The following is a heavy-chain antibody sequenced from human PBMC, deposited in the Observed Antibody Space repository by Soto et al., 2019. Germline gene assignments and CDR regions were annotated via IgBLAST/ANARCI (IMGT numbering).Heavy chain of an antibody. CDR2: IYSDGST. D-gene: IGHD3-10*01. CDR3: ARTVSGVFDY. Sequence: EVQLVESGGGLVQPGGSLRLSCAASEFTVSSNYMSWVRQAPGKGLEWVSVIYSDGSTYYADSVRGRFTISRDTSKNTLYLQMNTLRAEDTAVYYCARTVSGVFDYWGQGTLVTVSS. V-gene: IGHV3-66*01. CDR1: EFTVSSNY. J-gene: IGHJ4*02.